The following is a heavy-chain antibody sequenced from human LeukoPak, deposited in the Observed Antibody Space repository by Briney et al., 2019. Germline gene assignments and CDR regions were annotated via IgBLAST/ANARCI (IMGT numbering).Heavy chain of an antibody. CDR2: IRYDGSNK. Sequence: PGGSLRLSCAASGFTFSSYGMHWVRQAPGKGLEWVAFIRYDGSNKYYADSVKGRFTISRDNSKNTLYLQMNSLRAEDTAVYYCAKDYYDSSGYYHAPGYWGQGTLVTVSS. V-gene: IGHV3-30*02. CDR1: GFTFSSYG. CDR3: AKDYYDSSGYYHAPGY. D-gene: IGHD3-22*01. J-gene: IGHJ4*02.